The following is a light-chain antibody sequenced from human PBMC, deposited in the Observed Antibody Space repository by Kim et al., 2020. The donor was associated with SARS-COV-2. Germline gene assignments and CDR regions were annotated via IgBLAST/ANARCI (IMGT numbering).Light chain of an antibody. Sequence: PGERATLSCRASQSVSSNLAWYQQKPGQAPRLLIYGASTRATGIPARFSGSGSGTEFTLTIRSLQSEDFAVYYCQQYSNWPPREYTFGQGTKLEI. CDR2: GAS. CDR3: QQYSNWPPREYT. J-gene: IGKJ2*01. CDR1: QSVSSN. V-gene: IGKV3-15*01.